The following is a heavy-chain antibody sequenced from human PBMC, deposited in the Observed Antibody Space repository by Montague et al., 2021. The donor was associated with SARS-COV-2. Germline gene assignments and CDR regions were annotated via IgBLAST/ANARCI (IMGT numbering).Heavy chain of an antibody. V-gene: IGHV3-30-3*01. CDR3: ARDPFYYDILTGYIYPAYYYYYGMDV. CDR1: GFTVSSYA. CDR2: ISYDGSNQ. J-gene: IGHJ6*02. Sequence: SLRLSCAASGFTVSSYALHWVRQAPGKGLEWVAVISYDGSNQYYSYSXXVRFTISRDNSKNTLYLQMNSLRAEDTAVSYCARDPFYYDILTGYIYPAYYYYYGMDVWGQGTTVTVSS. D-gene: IGHD3-9*01.